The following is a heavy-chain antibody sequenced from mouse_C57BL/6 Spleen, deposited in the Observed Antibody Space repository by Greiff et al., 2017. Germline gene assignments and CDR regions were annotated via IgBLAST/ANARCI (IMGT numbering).Heavy chain of an antibody. CDR1: GYTFTSYW. Sequence: QVQLKQPGAELVMPGASVKLSCKASGYTFTSYWMHWVKQRPGQGLEWIGEIDPSDSYTNYNQKFKGKSTLTVDKSSSTAYMQLSSLTSEDSAVYYCVKRGSSGYFDYWGQGTTLTVSS. V-gene: IGHV1-69*01. D-gene: IGHD3-2*02. J-gene: IGHJ2*01. CDR2: IDPSDSYT. CDR3: VKRGSSGYFDY.